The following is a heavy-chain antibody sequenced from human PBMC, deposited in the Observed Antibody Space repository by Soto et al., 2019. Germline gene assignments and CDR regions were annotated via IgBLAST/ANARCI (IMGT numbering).Heavy chain of an antibody. Sequence: KESGPTLVKPTQTLTLTCPFSGFSLSSTRMAVGWIRQPPGKALEWLALIYWDDDKRYSPFLKSRLTITKDTSKTQVVLTMSNMDPVDTARYYCAHIVVAGLGYYFDYWGQGTLVTVSS. V-gene: IGHV2-5*02. CDR2: IYWDDDK. CDR3: AHIVVAGLGYYFDY. CDR1: GFSLSSTRMA. D-gene: IGHD6-19*01. J-gene: IGHJ4*02.